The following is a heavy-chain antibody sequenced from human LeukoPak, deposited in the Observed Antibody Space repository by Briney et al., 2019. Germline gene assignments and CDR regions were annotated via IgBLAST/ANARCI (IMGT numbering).Heavy chain of an antibody. CDR1: GGSISSYY. CDR3: ARAIVVVPAAIWSSNWFDP. Sequence: PSETLSLTCTVSGGSISSYYWSWIRQPPGKGLEWIGYIYYSGSTNYSPSLKSRVTISVDTSKNQFSLKLSSVTAADTAVYYCARAIVVVPAAIWSSNWFDPWGQGTLVTVSS. J-gene: IGHJ5*02. D-gene: IGHD2-2*01. CDR2: IYYSGST. V-gene: IGHV4-59*01.